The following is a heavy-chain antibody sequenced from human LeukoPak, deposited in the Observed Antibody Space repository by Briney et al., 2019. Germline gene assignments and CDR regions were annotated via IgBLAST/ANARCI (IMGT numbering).Heavy chain of an antibody. CDR1: GYTFTGYY. D-gene: IGHD3-22*01. J-gene: IGHJ4*02. Sequence: ASVKVSCKASGYTFTGYYMHWVRQAPGQGLEWMGWINPNSGGTNYAQKFQGRVTMTRDTSISTAYMELSRLRSDDTAVYYCARQNGYYYDSSGYDYWGQGTLVTVSS. CDR3: ARQNGYYYDSSGYDY. CDR2: INPNSGGT. V-gene: IGHV1-2*02.